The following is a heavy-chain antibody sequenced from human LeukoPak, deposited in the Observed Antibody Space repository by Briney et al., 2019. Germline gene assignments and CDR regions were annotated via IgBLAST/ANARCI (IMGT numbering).Heavy chain of an antibody. Sequence: GGSLRLSCAASGFTVISNYMTWVRQAPGRELQWVSVIYSGGSTYYADSVKGRFTISRHSSQNTLYLQMNSLTPEDTAVYYCARGGRIHPFHYLDYWGQGTLVTVSS. J-gene: IGHJ4*02. CDR2: IYSGGST. D-gene: IGHD1-14*01. V-gene: IGHV3-53*04. CDR1: GFTVISNY. CDR3: ARGGRIHPFHYLDY.